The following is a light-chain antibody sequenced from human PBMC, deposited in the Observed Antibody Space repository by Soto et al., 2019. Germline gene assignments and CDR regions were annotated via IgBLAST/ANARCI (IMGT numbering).Light chain of an antibody. V-gene: IGKV3-15*01. CDR3: QQYNNWPLT. CDR1: QSISGK. Sequence: EIVMTQSPATLSLSPGERATLSCRASQSISGKLAWYQQKPGQAPRLLIYGASTRATGIPARFSGSGSGTEFTLTISSLQSEDFAVYYCQQYNNWPLTFGGGTKVDIK. CDR2: GAS. J-gene: IGKJ4*01.